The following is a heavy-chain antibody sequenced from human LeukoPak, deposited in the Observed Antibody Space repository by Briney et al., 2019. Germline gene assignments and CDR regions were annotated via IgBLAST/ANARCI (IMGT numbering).Heavy chain of an antibody. V-gene: IGHV1-18*04. CDR1: GYTFSGYY. J-gene: IGHJ4*02. CDR2: ISAYNGNT. CDR3: ARDRLRYFDWFIDY. D-gene: IGHD3-9*01. Sequence: ASVKVSCKVSGYTFSGYYMHWVRQAPGQGLEWMGWISAYNGNTNYAQKLQGRVTMTTDTSTSTAYMELRSLRSDDTAVYYCARDRLRYFDWFIDYWGQGTLVTVSS.